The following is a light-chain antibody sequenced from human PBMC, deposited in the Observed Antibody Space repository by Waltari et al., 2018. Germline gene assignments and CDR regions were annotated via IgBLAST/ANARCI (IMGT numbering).Light chain of an antibody. CDR1: QSVLYSSNKMKY. V-gene: IGKV4-1*01. Sequence: DIVMTQSPDSLAVSLGERATINCKSSQSVLYSSNKMKYLAWYQQKPGQPPKRLIYGASTRESGVPDRFSGSGSGTDFTLTISSLQAEDVAVYYCQQYYSTPPKFGQGTKVEIK. CDR2: GAS. CDR3: QQYYSTPPK. J-gene: IGKJ1*01.